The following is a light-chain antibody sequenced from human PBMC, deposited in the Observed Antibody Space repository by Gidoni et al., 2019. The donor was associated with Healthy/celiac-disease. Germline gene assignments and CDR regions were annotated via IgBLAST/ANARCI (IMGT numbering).Light chain of an antibody. J-gene: IGLJ1*01. CDR2: DVS. V-gene: IGLV2-14*01. CDR1: SSDVGGSNY. Sequence: QSALTQPASVSGPPGQSITISCTGTSSDVGGSNYVSWYQQHPGKAPKLMIYDVSNRPSGVSNRFSGSKSGNTASLTISGLQAEDEADYYCSSYTSSSTNVFGTGTKVTVL. CDR3: SSYTSSSTNV.